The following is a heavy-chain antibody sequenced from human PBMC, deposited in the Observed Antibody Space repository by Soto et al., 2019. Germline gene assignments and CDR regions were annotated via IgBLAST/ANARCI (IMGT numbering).Heavy chain of an antibody. CDR3: ARDGDVNTGFGKDY. CDR1: GFTFSNYG. Sequence: QVQLVESGGGVVRPGRSLRLSCAASGFTFSNYGMHWVRQAPGKGLEWVSFIWYDGGNKYYAESVKGRFTISRDNSKNTLFLQMNSLRAEDTAVYYCARDGDVNTGFGKDYWGQGTLVTVSS. D-gene: IGHD3-16*01. J-gene: IGHJ4*02. CDR2: IWYDGGNK. V-gene: IGHV3-33*01.